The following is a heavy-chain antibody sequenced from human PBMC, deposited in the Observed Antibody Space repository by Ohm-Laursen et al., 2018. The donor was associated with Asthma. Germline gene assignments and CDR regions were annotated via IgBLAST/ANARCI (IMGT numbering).Heavy chain of an antibody. V-gene: IGHV3-21*01. Sequence: SLRLSCAAPGFTFSGYSMNWVRQAPGKGLEWVSSISSSSSYIYYSDSVKGRFTISRDNARNSLSLQMNSLRDDDTAVYFCAGEKRGAAFVLWGQGTMVTVSS. D-gene: IGHD3-10*01. CDR1: GFTFSGYS. CDR3: AGEKRGAAFVL. CDR2: ISSSSSYI. J-gene: IGHJ3*01.